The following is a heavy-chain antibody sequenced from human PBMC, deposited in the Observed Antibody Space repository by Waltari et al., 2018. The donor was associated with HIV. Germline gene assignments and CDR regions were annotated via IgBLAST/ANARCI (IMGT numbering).Heavy chain of an antibody. CDR2: IRYDGSNK. CDR1: GFTFSSYG. J-gene: IGHJ4*02. D-gene: IGHD3-3*01. V-gene: IGHV3-30*02. CDR3: AKPVGRFLEWDYFDY. Sequence: QVQLVESGGGVVQPGGSLRLSCAASGFTFSSYGMHWFRQAPGKGMEGGEFIRYDGSNKYDADSVKGRFTISRDNSKNTLYLQMNRLRTEYTAVYYCAKPVGRFLEWDYFDYWGQGTLVTVSS.